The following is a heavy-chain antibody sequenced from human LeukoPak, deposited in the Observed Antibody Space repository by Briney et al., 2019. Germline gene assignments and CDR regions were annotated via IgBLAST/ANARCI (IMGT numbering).Heavy chain of an antibody. CDR3: ARKMATTDDY. J-gene: IGHJ4*02. CDR1: GFTVSSNY. CDR2: ISGGGTT. D-gene: IGHD5-24*01. V-gene: IGHV3-53*01. Sequence: GGSLRLSCAASGFTVSSNYMSWVRQAPGKGLEWVSVISGGGTTYYADSVKGRFTISRDNSNNTLYLQMNSLRAEDTAMYYCARKMATTDDYWGRGTLVTVSS.